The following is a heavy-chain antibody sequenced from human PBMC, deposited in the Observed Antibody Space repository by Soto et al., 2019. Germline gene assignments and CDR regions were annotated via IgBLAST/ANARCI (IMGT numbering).Heavy chain of an antibody. J-gene: IGHJ4*02. CDR3: AKDGLSGSYWGLFDY. CDR1: GFTFSSYG. CDR2: ISYDGSNK. Sequence: GGSLRLSCAASGFTFSSYGMHWVRQAPGKGLEWVAVISYDGSNKYYADSVKGRFTISRDNSKNTLYLQMNSLRAEDTTVYYCAKDGLSGSYWGLFDYWGQGTLVTVSS. V-gene: IGHV3-30*18. D-gene: IGHD1-26*01.